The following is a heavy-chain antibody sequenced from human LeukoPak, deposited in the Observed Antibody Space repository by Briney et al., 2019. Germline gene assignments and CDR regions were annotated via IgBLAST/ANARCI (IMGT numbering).Heavy chain of an antibody. D-gene: IGHD6-13*01. V-gene: IGHV4-4*02. J-gene: IGHJ4*02. CDR3: ARAIAAAEPTFDY. CDR1: GGSISSSNW. CDR2: IYHSGST. Sequence: PSETLSLTCAVSGGSISSSNWWSWVRQPPGKGLEWIGEIYHSGSTNYNPSLKSRVTISVDTSKNQFSLKLSSVTAADTAVYYCARAIAAAEPTFDYWGQGTLVTVSS.